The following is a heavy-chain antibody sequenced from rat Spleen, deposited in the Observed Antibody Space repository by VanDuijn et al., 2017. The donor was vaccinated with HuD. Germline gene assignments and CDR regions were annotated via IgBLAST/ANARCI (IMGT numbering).Heavy chain of an antibody. Sequence: EVQLVESGGGLVQPGRSLKLSCITSGFTFNYYWMTWIRQSPKKGLEWVATIIYDGSRTFYRDSVKGRCTISRDNAKSTLYLQMDSLRSEDTATYYCATGPRILRLDWFAYWGQGTLVTVSS. CDR3: ATGPRILRLDWFAY. J-gene: IGHJ3*01. CDR1: GFTFNYYW. D-gene: IGHD1-6*01. V-gene: IGHV5S10*01. CDR2: IIYDGSRT.